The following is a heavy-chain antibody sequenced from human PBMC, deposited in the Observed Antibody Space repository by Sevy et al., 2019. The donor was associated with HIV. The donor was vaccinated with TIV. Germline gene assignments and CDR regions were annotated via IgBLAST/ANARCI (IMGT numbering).Heavy chain of an antibody. Sequence: SETLSLTCAVSGGSISSGGYYWSWIRQRPGKGLEWMGYIYYSGKSYSNPSLTSLKSRITISLDTSENQFALKLSSVPAADTAVYFCARSLTRIFGIPNWFDLWGQGTLVTVSS. V-gene: IGHV4-31*11. D-gene: IGHD3-3*01. J-gene: IGHJ5*02. CDR3: ARSLTRIFGIPNWFDL. CDR2: IYYSGKS. CDR1: GGSISSGGYY.